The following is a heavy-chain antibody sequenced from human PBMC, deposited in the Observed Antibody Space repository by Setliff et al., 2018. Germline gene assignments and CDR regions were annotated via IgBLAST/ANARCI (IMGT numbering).Heavy chain of an antibody. CDR1: GGTFNSFL. CDR2: IIPLFGTT. Sequence: SVKVSCKNSGGTFNSFLVSWVRQAPGQGLEWMGGIIPLFGTTKYAQKFQDRITMTADESATTAYMELTSLRSEDTAAYYCARALGGISAAGNNWLDSWGQGTLVTVSS. J-gene: IGHJ5*01. D-gene: IGHD6-13*01. V-gene: IGHV1-69*13. CDR3: ARALGGISAAGNNWLDS.